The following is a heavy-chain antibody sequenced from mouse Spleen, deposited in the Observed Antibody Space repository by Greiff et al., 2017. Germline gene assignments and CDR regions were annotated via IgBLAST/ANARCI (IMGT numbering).Heavy chain of an antibody. J-gene: IGHJ1*01. D-gene: IGHD2-1*01. V-gene: IGHV7-3*02. CDR3: ASFLYYGNYGWYFDV. CDR2: IRNKANGYTT. CDR1: GFTFTDYY. Sequence: EVKLVESGGGLVQPGGSLRLSCATSGFTFTDYYMSWVRQPPGKALEWLGFIRNKANGYTTEYSASVKGRFTISRDNSQSILYLQMNTLRAEDSATYYCASFLYYGNYGWYFDVWGAGTTVTVSS.